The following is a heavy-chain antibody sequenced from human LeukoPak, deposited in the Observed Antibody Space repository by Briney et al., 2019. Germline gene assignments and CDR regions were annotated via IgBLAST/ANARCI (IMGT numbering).Heavy chain of an antibody. D-gene: IGHD1-26*01. J-gene: IGHJ4*02. CDR1: GFTFSIYW. Sequence: GGSLRLSCAASGFTFSIYWMHWVRQAPGKGLVWVSRINSDGRSTNYADSVKGRFTVSRDNAKNMLYLQMNSLTAEDTAVYYRTRGRWELDYWGQGTLVTVSS. V-gene: IGHV3-74*01. CDR3: TRGRWELDY. CDR2: INSDGRST.